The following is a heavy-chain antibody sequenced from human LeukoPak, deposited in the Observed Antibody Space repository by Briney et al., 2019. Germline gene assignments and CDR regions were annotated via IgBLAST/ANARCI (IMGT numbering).Heavy chain of an antibody. CDR2: IKSKTDGGTT. CDR1: GFTFSNAW. D-gene: IGHD6-19*01. J-gene: IGHJ4*02. Sequence: GGSLRLSCAASGFTFSNAWMSWVRQAPGKGLEWVGRIKSKTDGGTTDYAAPVKGRFTISRDDSKNTLYLQMNSLETEDTAVYYCTTGAGTYSSGLSDYWGQGTLVTVSS. V-gene: IGHV3-15*01. CDR3: TTGAGTYSSGLSDY.